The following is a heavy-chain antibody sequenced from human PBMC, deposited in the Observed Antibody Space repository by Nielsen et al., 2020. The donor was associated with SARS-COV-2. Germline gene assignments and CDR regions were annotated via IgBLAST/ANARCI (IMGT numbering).Heavy chain of an antibody. CDR3: ASLNWVDPTSN. CDR2: IKDDGSAR. CDR1: GFTFSAYW. V-gene: IGHV3-7*01. Sequence: GGSLRLSCVASGFTFSAYWMNWVRQAPGKGLELVANIKDDGSARYYVDSVKGRFTLSKDNAKNSLYLQMHNLRAEDTAVYFCASLNWVDPTSNWGPGTPVTVSA. D-gene: IGHD1-1*01. J-gene: IGHJ4*02.